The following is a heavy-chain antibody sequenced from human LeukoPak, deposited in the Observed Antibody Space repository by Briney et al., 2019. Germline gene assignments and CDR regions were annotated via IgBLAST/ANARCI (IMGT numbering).Heavy chain of an antibody. Sequence: PSETLSLTCTVSGGSISSSSYYWGWIRQPPGKGLEWIGSIYYSGSTYYNPSLKSRVTISVDTSKNQFSLKLSSVTAADTAVYYCARAGDPYYFDYWGQGTLVTVSS. CDR1: GGSISSSSYY. CDR3: ARAGDPYYFDY. J-gene: IGHJ4*02. CDR2: IYYSGST. V-gene: IGHV4-39*01. D-gene: IGHD7-27*01.